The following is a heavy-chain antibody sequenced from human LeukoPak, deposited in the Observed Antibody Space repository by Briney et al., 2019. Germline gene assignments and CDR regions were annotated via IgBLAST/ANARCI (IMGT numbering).Heavy chain of an antibody. Sequence: GGSLRLSCVASGFTFNNYWMTWVRQAPGKGLEWVANVKQDGSDKYYVDSVKGRFTISRDNAKNSLYLQLNSLRAEDTAVYYCARVGIYDTPDSHYRYMDVWGKGTTVTISS. CDR1: GFTFNNYW. D-gene: IGHD3-16*01. CDR2: VKQDGSDK. V-gene: IGHV3-7*01. CDR3: ARVGIYDTPDSHYRYMDV. J-gene: IGHJ6*03.